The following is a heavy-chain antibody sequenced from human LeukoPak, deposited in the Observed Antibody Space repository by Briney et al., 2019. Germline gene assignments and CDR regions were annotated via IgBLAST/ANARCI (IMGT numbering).Heavy chain of an antibody. CDR1: GFTFSSYG. Sequence: GGSLRLSCAASGFTFSSYGMRWVRQAPGKGLEWVAVIWYDGSNKYYADSVKGRFTISRDNSKNTLYLQMNSLRAEDTAVYYCARGRYDFWSVYYFDYWGQGTLVTVSS. V-gene: IGHV3-33*01. D-gene: IGHD3-3*01. CDR3: ARGRYDFWSVYYFDY. CDR2: IWYDGSNK. J-gene: IGHJ4*02.